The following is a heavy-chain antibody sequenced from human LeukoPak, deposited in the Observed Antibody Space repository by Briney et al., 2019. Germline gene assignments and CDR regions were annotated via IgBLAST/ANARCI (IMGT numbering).Heavy chain of an antibody. CDR1: GGSISSSTYY. Sequence: SETLSLTCTVSGGSISSSTYYWGWIRQPPGKGLEWIGSIYYGGGTYYNLSLKSRVTISVDTSKNQFSLKLSSVTAADTAVYYCARDIVGASNWFDPWGQGTLVTVSS. J-gene: IGHJ5*02. CDR3: ARDIVGASNWFDP. V-gene: IGHV4-39*07. D-gene: IGHD1-26*01. CDR2: IYYGGGT.